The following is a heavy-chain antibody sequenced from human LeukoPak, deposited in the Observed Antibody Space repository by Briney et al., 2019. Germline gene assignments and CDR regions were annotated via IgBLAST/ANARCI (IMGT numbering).Heavy chain of an antibody. CDR3: AREGYYDSSSYSTAEYFQH. V-gene: IGHV1-18*01. Sequence: ASVKVSCKASGYTFTSYGISWVRQAPGQGLEWMGWISVYNGNTNYAQKLQGRVTMTTDTSTSTAYMELRSLRSDDTAVYYCAREGYYDSSSYSTAEYFQHWGQGTLVTVSS. D-gene: IGHD3-22*01. J-gene: IGHJ1*01. CDR1: GYTFTSYG. CDR2: ISVYNGNT.